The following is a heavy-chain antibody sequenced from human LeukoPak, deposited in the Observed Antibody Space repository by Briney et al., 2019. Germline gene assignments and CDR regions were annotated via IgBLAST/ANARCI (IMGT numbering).Heavy chain of an antibody. CDR2: IKKDGSEK. CDR1: GFTFSSHR. D-gene: IGHD2/OR15-2a*01. V-gene: IGHV3-7*04. CDR3: ARVSILIVPYYAFDI. J-gene: IGHJ3*02. Sequence: GGSLRLSCAASGFTFSSHRMSWVRQAPGKGLEWVANIKKDGSEKYYVDSVKGRFTISRDNAKTSLYLQMNSLRAEDTAVYYCARVSILIVPYYAFDIWGQGTMVTVSS.